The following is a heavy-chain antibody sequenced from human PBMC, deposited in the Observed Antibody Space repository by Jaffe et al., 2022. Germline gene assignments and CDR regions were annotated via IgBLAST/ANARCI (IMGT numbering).Heavy chain of an antibody. CDR3: ARGPTRYYMDV. Sequence: QVQLQESGPGLVKPSETLSLTCIVSGGSMNNYYWSWIRQPPGKGLEWIGYIYYSGSSNYNPSLKSRVTISVDTSKNQFSLNLSSVSAADTAVYYCARGPTRYYMDVWGKGTTVTVSS. CDR1: GGSMNNYY. D-gene: IGHD4-4*01. J-gene: IGHJ6*03. V-gene: IGHV4-59*01. CDR2: IYYSGSS.